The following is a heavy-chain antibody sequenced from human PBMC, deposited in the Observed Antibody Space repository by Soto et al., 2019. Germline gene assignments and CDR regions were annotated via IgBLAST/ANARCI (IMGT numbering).Heavy chain of an antibody. D-gene: IGHD3-22*01. Sequence: GVSLRLSCAASGFTFSSYWMHWVRQAPGKGLVWVSRINSDGSSTSYADSVKGRFTISRDNAKNTLYLQMNSLRAEDTAGYYCAREPGTYYDDSRGYYSSGILDCWSKSTRVTVYW. V-gene: IGHV3-74*01. CDR1: GFTFSSYW. J-gene: IGHJ4*01. CDR3: AREPGTYYDDSRGYYSSGILDCWSKSTRVTVY. CDR2: INSDGSST.